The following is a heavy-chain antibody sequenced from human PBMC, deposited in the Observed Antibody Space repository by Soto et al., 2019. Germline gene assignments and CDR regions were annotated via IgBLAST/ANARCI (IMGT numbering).Heavy chain of an antibody. CDR3: ARASDFWSGSQADY. J-gene: IGHJ4*02. D-gene: IGHD3-3*01. Sequence: EASVKVSCKASGYTFTSYAMHWVRQAPGQRLEWMGWINAGNGNTKYSQKFQGRVTITRDTSASTAYMELSSLRSEDTAVYYCARASDFWSGSQADYWGQGTLVTVSS. V-gene: IGHV1-3*01. CDR1: GYTFTSYA. CDR2: INAGNGNT.